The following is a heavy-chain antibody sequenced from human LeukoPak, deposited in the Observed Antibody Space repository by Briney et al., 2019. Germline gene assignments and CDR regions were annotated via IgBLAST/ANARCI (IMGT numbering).Heavy chain of an antibody. CDR2: IGTSGGST. CDR1: GFSFSGYA. V-gene: IGHV3-23*01. J-gene: IGHJ5*02. Sequence: PGGSLRLSCAASGFSFSGYAMSWVRQAPGKGLEWVSGIGTSGGSTFYADSVKGRFTISRDNTKNTLYLQMNSLRAEDTAVYYCARDVPHNWFDTWGQGTLVTVSS. CDR3: ARDVPHNWFDT.